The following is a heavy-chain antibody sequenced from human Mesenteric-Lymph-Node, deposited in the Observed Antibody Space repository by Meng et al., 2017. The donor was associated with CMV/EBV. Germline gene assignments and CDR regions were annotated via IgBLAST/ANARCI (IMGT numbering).Heavy chain of an antibody. CDR2: INPNSGGT. V-gene: IGHV1-2*02. CDR3: ARDYRFDGFDI. Sequence: ASVTVSCKASGYTFTGYYMHWVRQAPGQGLEWMGWINPNSGGTNYEQKFQGRVTMTRDTSISTAYMELSRLRSDDTAVYYCARDYRFDGFDIWGQGTMVTVSS. J-gene: IGHJ3*02. CDR1: GYTFTGYY. D-gene: IGHD3-16*02.